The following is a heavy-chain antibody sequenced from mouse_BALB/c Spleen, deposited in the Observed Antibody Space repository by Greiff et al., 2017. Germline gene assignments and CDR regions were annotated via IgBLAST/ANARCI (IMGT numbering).Heavy chain of an antibody. V-gene: IGHV1-54*01. CDR2: INPGSGGT. Sequence: QVQLKQSGAELVRPGTSVKVSCKASGYAFTNYLIEWVKQRPGQGLEWIGVINPGSGGTNYNEKFKGKATLTADKSSSTAYMQLSSLTSDDSAVYFCARRGKGGMDYWGQGTSVTVSS. D-gene: IGHD1-3*01. CDR3: ARRGKGGMDY. CDR1: GYAFTNYL. J-gene: IGHJ4*01.